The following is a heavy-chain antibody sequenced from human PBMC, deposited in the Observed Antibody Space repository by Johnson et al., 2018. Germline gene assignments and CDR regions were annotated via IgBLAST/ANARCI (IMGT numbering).Heavy chain of an antibody. V-gene: IGHV3-48*01. CDR3: ASYADPYYFDY. Sequence: VQLQESGGTLVQPGGSLRLSCAASGFTFSSNNMNWVRQAPGKGLEWVSYINYNSYYIYDADSVKGRFTISRDNAKNSLYLQMNSLRAEDTAVYYCASYADPYYFDYWGQGTLVTVSS. CDR2: INYNSYYI. D-gene: IGHD4-17*01. J-gene: IGHJ4*02. CDR1: GFTFSSNN.